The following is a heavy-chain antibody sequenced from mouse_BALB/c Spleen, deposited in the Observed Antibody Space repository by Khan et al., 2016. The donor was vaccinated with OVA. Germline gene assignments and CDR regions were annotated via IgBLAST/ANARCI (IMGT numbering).Heavy chain of an antibody. J-gene: IGHJ1*01. D-gene: IGHD2-1*01. CDR2: IWTGGGT. CDR3: ARYYGNYGWYVDV. CDR1: GFSLTSYG. Sequence: QVQLKQSGPGLVAPSQSLSITCTVSGFSLTSYGVHWVRQPPGKGLEWLGVIWTGGGTNYNSALMSRLSISKDNSKSQVFLKMNSLQTDDTAMYYGARYYGNYGWYVDVWGAGTTVTVSS. V-gene: IGHV2-9*02.